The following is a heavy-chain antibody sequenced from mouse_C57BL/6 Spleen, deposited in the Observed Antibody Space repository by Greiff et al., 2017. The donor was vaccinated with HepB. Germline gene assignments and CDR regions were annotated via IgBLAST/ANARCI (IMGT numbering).Heavy chain of an antibody. D-gene: IGHD2-1*01. CDR3: ASSYGNYGGAMDY. J-gene: IGHJ4*01. Sequence: EVKLQESGPGLVKPSQSLSLTCSVTGYSITSGYYWNWIRQFPGNKLEWMGYISYDGSNNYNPSLKNRISITRDTSKNQFFLKLNSVTTEDTATYYCASSYGNYGGAMDYWGQGTSVTVSS. CDR2: ISYDGSN. CDR1: GYSITSGYY. V-gene: IGHV3-6*01.